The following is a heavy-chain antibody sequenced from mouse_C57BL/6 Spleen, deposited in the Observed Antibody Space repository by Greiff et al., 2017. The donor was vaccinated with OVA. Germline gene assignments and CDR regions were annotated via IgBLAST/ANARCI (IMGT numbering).Heavy chain of an antibody. V-gene: IGHV3-6*01. J-gene: IGHJ2*01. CDR2: ISYDGSN. CDR1: GYSITSGYY. CDR3: ASRGATLDY. Sequence: ESGPGLVKPSQSLSLTCSVTGYSITSGYYWNWIRQFPGNKLEWMGYISYDGSNNYNSSLKNRISITRDTSKNQFFLKLNSVTTEDTATYYCASRGATLDYWGQGTTLTVSS.